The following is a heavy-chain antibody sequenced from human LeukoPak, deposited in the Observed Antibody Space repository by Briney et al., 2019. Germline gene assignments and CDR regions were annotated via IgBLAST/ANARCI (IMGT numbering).Heavy chain of an antibody. CDR3: AKPAKTDYADY. CDR1: GFTFSDYY. J-gene: IGHJ4*02. D-gene: IGHD1-14*01. CDR2: ISGSGGST. V-gene: IGHV3-23*01. Sequence: GGSLRLSCAASGFTFSDYYMSWIRQAPGKGLEWVSAISGSGGSTYYADSVKGRFTISRDNSKNTLYLQMNSLRAGDTAVYYCAKPAKTDYADYWGQGTLVTVSS.